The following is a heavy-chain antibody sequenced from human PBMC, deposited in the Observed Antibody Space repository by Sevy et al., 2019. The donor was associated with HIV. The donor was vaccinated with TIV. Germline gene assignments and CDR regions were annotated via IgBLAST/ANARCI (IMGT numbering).Heavy chain of an antibody. CDR3: ARSPPVVVVPGAPSWFDP. CDR1: GGSFSGYY. D-gene: IGHD2-2*01. CDR2: INDSGIT. Sequence: SETLSLTCAVHGGSFSGYYWSWIRESPGKGLEWIGEINDSGITNYNPTLNSRVTISVDTSKKEFSLRLSSVTAADTAVYYCARSPPVVVVPGAPSWFDPWGQGTLVTVSS. V-gene: IGHV4-34*01. J-gene: IGHJ5*02.